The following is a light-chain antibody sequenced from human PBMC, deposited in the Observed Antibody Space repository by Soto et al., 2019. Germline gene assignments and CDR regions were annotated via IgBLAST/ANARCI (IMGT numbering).Light chain of an antibody. Sequence: HSALTQTPSVPGAPSHSIAIYCTWSSSDFGAYNSFSWYPLPPCKAPKLTVYDVSNRPSGVSNRFSGSKSGNTASLTISGLQAEDEADYYCSSYTSSSTYVFGTGTKVTVL. V-gene: IGLV2-14*03. J-gene: IGLJ1*01. CDR3: SSYTSSSTYV. CDR1: SSDFGAYNS. CDR2: DVS.